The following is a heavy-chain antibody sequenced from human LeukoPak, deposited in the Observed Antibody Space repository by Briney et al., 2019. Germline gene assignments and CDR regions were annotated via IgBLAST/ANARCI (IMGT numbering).Heavy chain of an antibody. J-gene: IGHJ4*02. CDR2: IYYSGST. Sequence: SETLSLTCTVSGDSVSSGSYYWSWIRQPPGKGLEWIGYIYYSGSTNYNPSLKSRVTKSVDTSKNQFSLKLSSVTAADTAVYYCAGSEVWWGQGTLVTVSS. V-gene: IGHV4-61*01. CDR1: GDSVSSGSYY. CDR3: AGSEVW. D-gene: IGHD3-16*01.